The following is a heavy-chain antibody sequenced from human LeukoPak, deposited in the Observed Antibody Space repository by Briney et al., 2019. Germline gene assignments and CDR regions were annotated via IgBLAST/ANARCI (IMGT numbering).Heavy chain of an antibody. D-gene: IGHD1-26*01. J-gene: IGHJ4*02. CDR3: ARLYSGSYYYIDY. CDR2: IYYSGST. V-gene: IGHV4-59*08. CDR1: GGSISSYY. Sequence: SETLSLTCTVSGGSISSYYWIWIRQPPGKGLEWIGYIYYSGSTNYNPSLKSRVTISVDTSKNQFSLKLSSVTAADTAVYYCARLYSGSYYYIDYWGQGTLVTVSS.